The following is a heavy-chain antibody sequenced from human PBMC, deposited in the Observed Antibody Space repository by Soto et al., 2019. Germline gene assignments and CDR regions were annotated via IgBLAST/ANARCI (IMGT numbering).Heavy chain of an antibody. D-gene: IGHD6-13*01. CDR3: AKALYSTSWYGGY. V-gene: IGHV3-30*18. CDR1: GFTFSSYG. J-gene: IGHJ4*02. CDR2: ISYDGSNE. Sequence: QVQLVESGGGVVQPGRSLRLSCAASGFTFSSYGMHWVRQAPGKGLEWVAIISYDGSNEYYADSVKGRFTISRDNSKNPLYLQMNSLRAEDTAVYYCAKALYSTSWYGGYWGQGTLVTVSS.